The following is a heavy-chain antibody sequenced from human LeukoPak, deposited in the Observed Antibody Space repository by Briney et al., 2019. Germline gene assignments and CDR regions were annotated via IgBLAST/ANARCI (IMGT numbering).Heavy chain of an antibody. Sequence: ASVKVSCKASAYTFTSYGISWVRQAPGQGLEWMGWITAYIGNTNYAQKLQGRVTITTDTSTSTAYMELRSLRSDDTAVYYCARRGGYCSSTGCYESARDNWFDHWGQGTLVTVSS. J-gene: IGHJ5*02. V-gene: IGHV1-18*01. D-gene: IGHD2-2*01. CDR2: ITAYIGNT. CDR1: AYTFTSYG. CDR3: ARRGGYCSSTGCYESARDNWFDH.